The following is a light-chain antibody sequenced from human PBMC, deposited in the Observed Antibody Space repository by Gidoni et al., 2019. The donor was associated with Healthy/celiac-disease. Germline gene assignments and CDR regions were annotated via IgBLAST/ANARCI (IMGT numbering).Light chain of an antibody. V-gene: IGKV1-5*03. CDR2: KAS. J-gene: IGKJ1*01. Sequence: DIKMPQSPSTLSASVGDRVTITCRASQSISSWLAWYQQKPGKAPKLLIYKASSLESGVPSRFSGSGSGTEFTLTISSLQPDDFATYYCQQYNSYWTFGQXTKVEIK. CDR1: QSISSW. CDR3: QQYNSYWT.